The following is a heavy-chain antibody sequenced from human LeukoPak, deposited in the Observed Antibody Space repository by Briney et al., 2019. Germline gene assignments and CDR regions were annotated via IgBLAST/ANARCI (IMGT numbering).Heavy chain of an antibody. CDR3: ANGAVYCTSPKYPTGSAPSCFAH. CDR1: GFTFKTYG. Sequence: GGSLRLSCEASGFTFKTYGMHWVRQAPGKGLEWPAVISYDERNKYYGDSVKGRFTISRDNSKNALYLQMSSLRPEDTAVYYCANGAVYCTSPKYPTGSAPSCFAHWGQGTLVTVSS. V-gene: IGHV3-30*18. CDR2: ISYDERNK. J-gene: IGHJ4*02. D-gene: IGHD2-2*01.